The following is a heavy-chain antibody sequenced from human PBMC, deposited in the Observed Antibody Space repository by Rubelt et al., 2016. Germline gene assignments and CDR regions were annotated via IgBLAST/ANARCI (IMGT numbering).Heavy chain of an antibody. J-gene: IGHJ6*02. Sequence: QVQLVQSGAEVKKPGSSVKVSCKASGGTFSSYAISWVRQAPGQGLDWMGRLIPFLGIANYAQKIQGRVRITADKSTSTAYMGLSRMRSEDTAVYYCARALPGYYYGMDVWGQGTTVTVSS. CDR3: ARALPGYYYGMDV. V-gene: IGHV1-69*04. CDR1: GGTFSSYA. CDR2: LIPFLGIA.